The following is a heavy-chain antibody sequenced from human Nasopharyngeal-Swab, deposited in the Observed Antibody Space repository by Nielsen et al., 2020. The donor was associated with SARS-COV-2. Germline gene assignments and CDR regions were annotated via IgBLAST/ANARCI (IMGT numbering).Heavy chain of an antibody. D-gene: IGHD5-18*01. CDR2: IYYSGST. CDR3: ARADTAMANDAFDI. Sequence: ESLKISCTVSGGSISSYYWSWIRQPPGKGLEWIGYIYYSGSTNYNPSLKSRVTISVDTSKNQFSLKLSSVTAADTAVYYCARADTAMANDAFDIWGQGTMVTVSS. V-gene: IGHV4-59*01. J-gene: IGHJ3*02. CDR1: GGSISSYY.